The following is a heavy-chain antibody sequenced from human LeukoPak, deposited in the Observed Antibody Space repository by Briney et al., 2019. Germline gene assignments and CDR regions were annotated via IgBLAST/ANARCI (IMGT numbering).Heavy chain of an antibody. Sequence: PGGSLRLSCAASGFTFDDYAMHWVRQAPGKGLEWVSLISWDGGSTYYADSVKGRFTISRDNSKNSLYLQMNSLRAEDTALYYCAKDAAARPPIYYYYYMDVWGKGTTDTVSS. J-gene: IGHJ6*03. D-gene: IGHD6-6*01. CDR2: ISWDGGST. CDR3: AKDAAARPPIYYYYYMDV. V-gene: IGHV3-43D*03. CDR1: GFTFDDYA.